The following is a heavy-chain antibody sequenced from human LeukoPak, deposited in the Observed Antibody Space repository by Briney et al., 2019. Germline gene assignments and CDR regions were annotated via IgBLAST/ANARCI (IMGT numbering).Heavy chain of an antibody. CDR1: GYTFTGYY. D-gene: IGHD1-26*01. CDR3: ARDLRIVGAFDY. J-gene: IGHJ4*02. Sequence: WASVKVSCKASGYTFTGYYMHWVRQAPGQGLEWMGWINPNSGGTNYAQKFQGRVTMTRDTSISTAHMELSRLRSDDTAVYYCARDLRIVGAFDYWGQGTLVTVSS. CDR2: INPNSGGT. V-gene: IGHV1-2*02.